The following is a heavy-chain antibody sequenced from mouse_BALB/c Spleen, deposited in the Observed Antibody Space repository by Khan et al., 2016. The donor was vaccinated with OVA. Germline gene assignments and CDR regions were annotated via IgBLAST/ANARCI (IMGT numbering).Heavy chain of an antibody. J-gene: IGHJ1*01. CDR3: ARQVYPGYFDV. CDR2: IWSDGRT. D-gene: IGHD2-1*01. V-gene: IGHV2-6-1*01. CDR1: GFSLTSYG. Sequence: QVQLKASGPGPVAPSQSLSITCTISGFSLTSYGVHWVRQPAGKGLEWLVVIWSDGRTTYNSALKSRLSISKDNSKSQVFLKVNSLQTDDTAIYYCARQVYPGYFDVWGAGTTVTVSS.